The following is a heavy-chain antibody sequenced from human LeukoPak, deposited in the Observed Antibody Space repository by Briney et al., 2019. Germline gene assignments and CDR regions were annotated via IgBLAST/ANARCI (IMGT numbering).Heavy chain of an antibody. CDR1: GFSIGPFW. CDR3: ARDWNYCSSDRCYDVFDI. Sequence: GGSLRLSCVASGFSIGPFWMTWVRQAPGKGLEWVANIRGDASRLYYVDSVKGRFTISRDNAKNSLYLQMSNLRAEDTSVYYCARDWNYCSSDRCYDVFDIWGQGTMVTVSS. J-gene: IGHJ3*02. V-gene: IGHV3-7*01. CDR2: IRGDASRL. D-gene: IGHD6-19*01.